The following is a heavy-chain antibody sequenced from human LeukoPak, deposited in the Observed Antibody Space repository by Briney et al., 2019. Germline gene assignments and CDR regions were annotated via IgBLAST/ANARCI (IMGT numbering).Heavy chain of an antibody. D-gene: IGHD3-9*01. J-gene: IGHJ4*02. CDR3: AKPAALRYFDWLLGH. Sequence: GGSLRLSCAASGFTFSIYAMSWVRQAPGKGLEWVSAISGSGGSTYYADSVKGRFTISRDNSKNTLYLQMNSLRAEDRAVYCCAKPAALRYFDWLLGHWGQGTLVTVSS. CDR2: ISGSGGST. CDR1: GFTFSIYA. V-gene: IGHV3-23*01.